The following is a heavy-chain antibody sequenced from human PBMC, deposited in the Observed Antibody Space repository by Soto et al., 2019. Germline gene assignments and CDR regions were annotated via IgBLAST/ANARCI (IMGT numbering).Heavy chain of an antibody. Sequence: PGGSLRLSCAASGFTFSSYAMSWVRQAPGKGLEWVSAISGSGGSTYYADSVKGRFTISRDNSKNTLYLQMNSLRAEDTAVYYCAKGGLIEYSYGSFYFDYWGQGTLVTVSS. D-gene: IGHD5-18*01. CDR3: AKGGLIEYSYGSFYFDY. CDR2: ISGSGGST. CDR1: GFTFSSYA. J-gene: IGHJ4*02. V-gene: IGHV3-23*01.